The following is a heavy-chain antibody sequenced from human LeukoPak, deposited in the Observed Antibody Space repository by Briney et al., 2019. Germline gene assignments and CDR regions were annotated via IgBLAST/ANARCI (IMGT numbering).Heavy chain of an antibody. Sequence: ASVKVSCKAFGYTFTGYYMHWVRQAPGQGLEWMGRINPNTGGTNYAQKFQGRVTMTRDTSISTAYMELSRLRSDDTAVYYCAREVGATVGNWFDPWGQGTLVTVSS. D-gene: IGHD1-26*01. CDR1: GYTFTGYY. CDR3: AREVGATVGNWFDP. V-gene: IGHV1-2*06. J-gene: IGHJ5*02. CDR2: INPNTGGT.